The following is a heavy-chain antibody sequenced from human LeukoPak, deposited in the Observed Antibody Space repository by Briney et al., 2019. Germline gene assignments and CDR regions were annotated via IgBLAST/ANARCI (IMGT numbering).Heavy chain of an antibody. CDR1: GGSISSYY. D-gene: IGHD6-19*01. Sequence: SETLSLTCTVSGGSISSYYWSWIRQPPGKGLEWIGYIYYSGSTNYNPSLKSRVTISVDTSKNQFSLKLSSVTAADTAVYYCARGGSGGWYFDYGAKEPLVTVPS. CDR3: ARGGSGGWYFDY. J-gene: IGHJ4*01. CDR2: IYYSGST. V-gene: IGHV4-59*01.